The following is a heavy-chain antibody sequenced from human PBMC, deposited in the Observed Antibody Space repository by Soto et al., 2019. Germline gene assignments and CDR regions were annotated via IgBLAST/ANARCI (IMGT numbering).Heavy chain of an antibody. J-gene: IGHJ4*02. D-gene: IGHD4-17*01. CDR3: TTDPGDYEDF. CDR1: GINFINAW. V-gene: IGHV3-15*01. CDR2: MKNRADGGTA. Sequence: PGGSLRLSCTASGINFINAWMSWVRQPPGKGLEWVGRMKNRADGGTADYAAPVRGRFTISRDDSKNTLFLQMNSLEAEDTAVYYCTTDPGDYEDFWGQGTLVTVSS.